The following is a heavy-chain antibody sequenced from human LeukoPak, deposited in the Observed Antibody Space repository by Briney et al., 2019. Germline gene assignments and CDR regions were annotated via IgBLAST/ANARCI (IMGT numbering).Heavy chain of an antibody. V-gene: IGHV3-48*02. CDR2: ISSSSSTI. J-gene: IGHJ3*02. Sequence: PGGSLRLPCAASGFTFSSYSMNWVRQAPGKGLEWVSYISSSSSTIYYADSVKGRFTISRDNAKNSLYLQMNSLRDEDTAVYYCARDISWVAGPIDAFDIWGQGTMVTVSS. D-gene: IGHD6-19*01. CDR3: ARDISWVAGPIDAFDI. CDR1: GFTFSSYS.